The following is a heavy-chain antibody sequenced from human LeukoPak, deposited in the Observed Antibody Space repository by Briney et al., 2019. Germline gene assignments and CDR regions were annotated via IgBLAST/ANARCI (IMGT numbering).Heavy chain of an antibody. Sequence: PGGSLRLSCVASGFTFSSYEMRWVRQAPGKGLEWLSYISSSGSTIYYADFVKGRFTISRDNAKNSVYLQMNSLRAEDTAVYYCARETYCDYWGQGTLLTVSS. D-gene: IGHD2-15*01. V-gene: IGHV3-48*03. J-gene: IGHJ4*02. CDR2: ISSSGSTI. CDR1: GFTFSSYE. CDR3: ARETYCDY.